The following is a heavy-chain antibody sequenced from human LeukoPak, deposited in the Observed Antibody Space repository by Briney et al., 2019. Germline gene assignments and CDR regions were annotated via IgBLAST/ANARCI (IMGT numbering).Heavy chain of an antibody. CDR2: IFTSGST. V-gene: IGHV4-61*02. Sequence: SETLSLTCIVSGGSISSSSYYWGWIRQPAGKGLEWIGRIFTSGSTNYNPSLKSRVTMSVDTSKNQFSLKLNSVTAADTAVYYCARVRGGSSAGSYYYHYMDVWGKGTTVTISS. CDR3: ARVRGGSSAGSYYYHYMDV. D-gene: IGHD1-26*01. CDR1: GGSISSSSYY. J-gene: IGHJ6*03.